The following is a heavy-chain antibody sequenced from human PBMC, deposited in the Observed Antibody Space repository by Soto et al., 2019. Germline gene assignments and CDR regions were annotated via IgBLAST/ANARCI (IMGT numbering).Heavy chain of an antibody. Sequence: QLQLQESGPGLVKPSETLSLTCTVSGGSISSSSYYWGWIRQPPGKGLEWIGSIYYSGSTYYNPSLKSRVTISVDTSKNQFSLKLSSVTAADTAVYYCARHERSSWYRDDYWGQGTLVTVSS. D-gene: IGHD6-13*01. CDR1: GGSISSSSYY. CDR3: ARHERSSWYRDDY. CDR2: IYYSGST. J-gene: IGHJ4*02. V-gene: IGHV4-39*01.